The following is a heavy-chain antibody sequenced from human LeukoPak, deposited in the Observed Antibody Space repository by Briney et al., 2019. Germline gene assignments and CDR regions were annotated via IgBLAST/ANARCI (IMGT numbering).Heavy chain of an antibody. CDR2: IKEREKT. J-gene: IGHJ4*02. CDR3: ARVGLRNVHNPLGY. Sequence: SETLSLTCAVYGGSFSGYYWSWIRQPPGKGLEWIGEIKEREKTNYNPSLKSRVTISIDTSKNQFSLKLSSVTAADTAVYYCARVGLRNVHNPLGYWSQGTLVTVSP. V-gene: IGHV4-34*01. D-gene: IGHD5-24*01. CDR1: GGSFSGYY.